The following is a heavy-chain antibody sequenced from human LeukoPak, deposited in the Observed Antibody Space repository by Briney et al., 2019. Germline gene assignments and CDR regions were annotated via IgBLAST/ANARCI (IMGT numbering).Heavy chain of an antibody. CDR3: ARSGGKTRGGIIRLGAFDI. CDR1: GLTVSSNY. CDR2: IYYSGST. J-gene: IGHJ3*02. D-gene: IGHD3-10*01. V-gene: IGHV4-59*08. Sequence: GSLRLSCAASGLTVSSNYMSWVRQPPGKGLEWIGSIYYSGSTNYNPSLKSRVTISVDTSKNQFSLRQSSVTAADTAVYYCARSGGKTRGGIIRLGAFDIWGQGTMVTVSS.